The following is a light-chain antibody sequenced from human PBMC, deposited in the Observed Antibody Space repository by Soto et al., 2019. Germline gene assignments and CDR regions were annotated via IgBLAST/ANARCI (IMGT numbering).Light chain of an antibody. J-gene: IGKJ2*01. CDR2: DAP. Sequence: EIVLTQSPATLSLSPGERATLSSRASQRVSSSLAWYQQKPGQAPRLLIYDAPNRATGIPARFSGSGSGTDFTLTISSLEPEDFAVYYCQQRSNWPPAFGQGTKLEIK. CDR1: QRVSSS. V-gene: IGKV3-11*01. CDR3: QQRSNWPPA.